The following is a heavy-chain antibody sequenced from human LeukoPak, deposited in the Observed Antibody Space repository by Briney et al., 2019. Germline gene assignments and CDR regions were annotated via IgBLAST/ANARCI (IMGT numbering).Heavy chain of an antibody. J-gene: IGHJ4*02. D-gene: IGHD3-16*02. CDR1: GYNFITYP. CDR2: ISPYNDNT. Sequence: GASVKVSCKASGYNFITYPLIWVRQGPGQALEWMVRISPYNDNTDLAQNLQGRVTMTTDTSTSTAYMELRGLTSDDTAVFFCARVATIWGSHRYFDYWGQGTLVTVSS. V-gene: IGHV1-18*01. CDR3: ARVATIWGSHRYFDY.